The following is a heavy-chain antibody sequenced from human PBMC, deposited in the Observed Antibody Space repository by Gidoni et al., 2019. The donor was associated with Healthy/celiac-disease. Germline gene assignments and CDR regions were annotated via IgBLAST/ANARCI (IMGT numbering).Heavy chain of an antibody. J-gene: IGHJ5*02. Sequence: QVQLVESGGGVVQPGRSLRLSCAASGFTFSRYAMHWVRPAPGKGLEWVAVISYDGSNKYYADSVKGRFTISRDNSKNTLYLQMNSLRAEDTAVYYCARAGAAAARTRNWFDPWGQGTLVTVSS. CDR1: GFTFSRYA. CDR2: ISYDGSNK. CDR3: ARAGAAAARTRNWFDP. D-gene: IGHD6-13*01. V-gene: IGHV3-30-3*01.